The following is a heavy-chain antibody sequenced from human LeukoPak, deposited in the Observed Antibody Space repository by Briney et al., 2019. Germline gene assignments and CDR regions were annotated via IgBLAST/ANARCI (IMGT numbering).Heavy chain of an antibody. CDR2: ISGSGGST. CDR1: GFTFSSYA. J-gene: IGHJ3*02. D-gene: IGHD3-10*01. V-gene: IGHV3-23*01. CDR3: ANSYPHYYGSGSRDAFDI. Sequence: GGSLRLSCAASGFTFSSYAMSWVRQAPGKGLEWVSAISGSGGSTYYADSVMGRFTISRDNSKNTLYLQMNSLRAEDTAVYYCANSYPHYYGSGSRDAFDIWGQGTMVTVSS.